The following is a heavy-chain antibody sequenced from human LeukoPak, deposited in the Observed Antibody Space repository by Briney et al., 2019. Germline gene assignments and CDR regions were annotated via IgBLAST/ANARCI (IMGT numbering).Heavy chain of an antibody. CDR3: ARGPATVTASYYYYGMDV. CDR2: IGTAGDT. J-gene: IGHJ6*02. V-gene: IGHV3-13*01. CDR1: GFTFSNYD. Sequence: GSLRLSCAASGFTFSNYDTHWVRQATGKGLEWVSAIGTAGDTYYPGSVKGRFTISRENAKNSLYLQMNSLRAGDTAVYYCARGPATVTASYYYYGMDVWGQGTTVTVSS. D-gene: IGHD4-17*01.